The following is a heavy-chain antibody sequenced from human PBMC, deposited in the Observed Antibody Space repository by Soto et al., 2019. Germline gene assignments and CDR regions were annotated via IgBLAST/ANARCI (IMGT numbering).Heavy chain of an antibody. Sequence: QVQLVESGGGVVQPGTSLRLSCAASRFTFSSYAMHWVRQVPGKGLEWVAGISYDGSNKYYGESVKGRLTISRDNSKNTMYLKVNSLRAEDTAVYYCAKEWIKWGTYGGTDYWGQGTLVTVSS. CDR3: AKEWIKWGTYGGTDY. J-gene: IGHJ4*02. D-gene: IGHD2-15*01. V-gene: IGHV3-30*18. CDR1: RFTFSSYA. CDR2: ISYDGSNK.